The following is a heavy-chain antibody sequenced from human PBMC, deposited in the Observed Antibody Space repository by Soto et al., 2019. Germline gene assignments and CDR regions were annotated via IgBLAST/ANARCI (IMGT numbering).Heavy chain of an antibody. Sequence: QVQLVQSGAEVKKPGSSVKVSCKASGGTFSSYTISWVRQAPGQGLEWMGRIIPILGIANYAQKFQGRVTITADKSTSTAYMELSSLRSEDTAVYYCARCSSSSGYYYYYMDVWGKGTTVTVSS. CDR1: GGTFSSYT. V-gene: IGHV1-69*02. J-gene: IGHJ6*03. CDR3: ARCSSSSGYYYYYMDV. CDR2: IIPILGIA. D-gene: IGHD6-6*01.